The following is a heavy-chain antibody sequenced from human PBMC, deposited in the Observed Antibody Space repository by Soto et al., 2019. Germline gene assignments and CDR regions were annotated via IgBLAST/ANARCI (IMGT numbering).Heavy chain of an antibody. V-gene: IGHV3-30*18. CDR2: ITYDGSFQ. CDR1: GFNFDNYG. CDR3: AKDRVGGTFYTPLAF. Sequence: PVGSLRLSCQASGFNFDNYGMHWVRQAPGKGLEWVAVITYDGSFQYYADSVKGRFTISRDNSKNTLSLHLNTLKPEDTAVYHCAKDRVGGTFYTPLAFWGQGTLVTAPQ. D-gene: IGHD1-7*01. J-gene: IGHJ4*02.